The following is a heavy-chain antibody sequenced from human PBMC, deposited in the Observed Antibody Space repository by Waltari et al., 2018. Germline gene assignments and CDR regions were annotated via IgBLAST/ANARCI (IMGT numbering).Heavy chain of an antibody. CDR2: IYYSGST. V-gene: IGHV4-39*07. J-gene: IGHJ3*02. CDR3: ARRLPFIYDSVAFDI. D-gene: IGHD3-22*01. CDR1: GGSISSSSYY. Sequence: QLQLQESGPGLVKPSETLSLTCTVSGGSISSSSYYWGWIRQPPGKGLEWIGSIYYSGSTYYNPSLKSRVTISVDTSKNQFSLKLSSVTAADTAVYYCARRLPFIYDSVAFDIWGQGTMVTVSS.